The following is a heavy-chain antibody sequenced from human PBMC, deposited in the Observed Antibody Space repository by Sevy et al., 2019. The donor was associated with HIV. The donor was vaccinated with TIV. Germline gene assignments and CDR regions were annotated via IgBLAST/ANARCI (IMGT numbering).Heavy chain of an antibody. J-gene: IGHJ4*02. V-gene: IGHV3-49*03. CDR2: IRSKDYGGAT. CDR1: GFTFGDYA. D-gene: IGHD3-22*01. CDR3: TRGCCYDSSGYSDY. Sequence: GGSLRLSCTGSGFTFGDYAMSWFRQAPGMGLEWVGFIRSKDYGGATEYAASVKGRFTISRNDSTSIADLQMNSLKTEDTAVYYCTRGCCYDSSGYSDYWGQGTLVTVSS.